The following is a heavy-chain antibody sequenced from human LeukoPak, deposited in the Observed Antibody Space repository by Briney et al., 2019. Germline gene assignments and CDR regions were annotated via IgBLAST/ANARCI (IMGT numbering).Heavy chain of an antibody. Sequence: GGSLRLSCVASGFTFSSYDMHWVRQATGKGLEWVSAIGTAGDTYYPGSVKGRFTISRENAKNSLYLQMNSLRAGDTAVYYCARGDSGSYYFDYWGQGTLVTVSS. CDR2: IGTAGDT. J-gene: IGHJ4*02. CDR1: GFTFSSYD. D-gene: IGHD1-26*01. V-gene: IGHV3-13*01. CDR3: ARGDSGSYYFDY.